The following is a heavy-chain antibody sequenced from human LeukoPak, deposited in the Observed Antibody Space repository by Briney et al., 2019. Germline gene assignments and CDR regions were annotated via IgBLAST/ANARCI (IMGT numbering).Heavy chain of an antibody. CDR3: ASPKWELIY. D-gene: IGHD1-26*01. Sequence: GGSLRLSCAASGFTFSSYSMNWVRQAPGKGLEWVSYISSSSSTIYYADSVKGRFTISRDNAKNSLYLQMNSLGAEDTAVYYCASPKWELIYWGQGTLVTVSS. J-gene: IGHJ4*02. V-gene: IGHV3-48*01. CDR1: GFTFSSYS. CDR2: ISSSSSTI.